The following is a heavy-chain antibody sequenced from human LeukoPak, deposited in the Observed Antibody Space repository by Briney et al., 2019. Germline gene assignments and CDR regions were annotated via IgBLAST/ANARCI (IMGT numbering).Heavy chain of an antibody. V-gene: IGHV3-30*04. CDR1: GFTFSSYA. CDR3: AKDEVGYSSFPDY. D-gene: IGHD5-18*01. Sequence: GGSLRLSCAASGFTFSSYAMHWVRQAPGKGLEWVAVISYDGSNKYYADSVKGRFTISRDNSKNTLYLQMNSLRAEDTAVYYCAKDEVGYSSFPDYWGQGTLVTVSS. CDR2: ISYDGSNK. J-gene: IGHJ4*02.